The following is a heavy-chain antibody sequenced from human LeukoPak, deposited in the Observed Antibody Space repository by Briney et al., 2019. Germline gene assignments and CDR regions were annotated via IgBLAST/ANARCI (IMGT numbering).Heavy chain of an antibody. V-gene: IGHV4-34*01. Sequence: PSETLSLTCAVYGGSFSGYYWSWIRQPPGKGLEWIGEINHSGSTNYNPSLKSRVTISVDTSKNQFSLKLSSVTAADTAVYYCARDRRRGTLDYWDQGTLVTVSS. CDR3: ARDRRRGTLDY. CDR2: INHSGST. D-gene: IGHD2-15*01. J-gene: IGHJ4*02. CDR1: GGSFSGYY.